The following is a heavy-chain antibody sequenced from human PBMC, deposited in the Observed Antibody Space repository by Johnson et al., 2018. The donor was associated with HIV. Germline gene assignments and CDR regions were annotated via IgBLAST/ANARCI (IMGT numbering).Heavy chain of an antibody. Sequence: VQLVESGGGLVQPGGSLRLSCAASGFTFSSYWMSWVRQAPGKGLEWVANIKQDGSEKYYVDSVKGRFTISRDNAKNSLYLQMNSLRAEDTALYYCARFRSSNWFDAFDIWGQGTMVTVSA. J-gene: IGHJ3*02. V-gene: IGHV3-7*03. CDR3: ARFRSSNWFDAFDI. CDR1: GFTFSSYW. D-gene: IGHD6-13*01. CDR2: IKQDGSEK.